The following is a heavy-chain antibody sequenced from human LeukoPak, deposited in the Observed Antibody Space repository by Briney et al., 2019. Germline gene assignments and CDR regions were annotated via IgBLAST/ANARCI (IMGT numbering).Heavy chain of an antibody. CDR1: GYTFTTYG. J-gene: IGHJ4*02. CDR3: ARVGGGSYYFYFDY. CDR2: ISAYNGYT. V-gene: IGHV1-18*01. D-gene: IGHD1-26*01. Sequence: ASVKVSCKASGYTFTTYGLSWVRQAPGQGLEWMGWISAYNGYTNYAQKLQGRLTMTTDTSTSTAYMELRSLRSDDTAVHYCARVGGGSYYFYFDYWGQGTLVTVSS.